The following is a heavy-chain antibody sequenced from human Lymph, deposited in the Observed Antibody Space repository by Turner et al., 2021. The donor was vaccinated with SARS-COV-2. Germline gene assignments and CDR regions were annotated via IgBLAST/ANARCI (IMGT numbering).Heavy chain of an antibody. CDR3: AKEGLSGRRLQFVPYFAY. CDR1: GFTFDDYA. J-gene: IGHJ4*02. D-gene: IGHD5-12*01. Sequence: EVQLVESGGGVVQPGGSLRLSCAASGFTFDDYAMHWVRQAPGKGLEWVSLISGDGGSTYYADSVKGRFTISRDDSKNSLYLQINSLRTEGTALYYCAKEGLSGRRLQFVPYFAYWGQGTLVSVSS. CDR2: ISGDGGST. V-gene: IGHV3-43*02.